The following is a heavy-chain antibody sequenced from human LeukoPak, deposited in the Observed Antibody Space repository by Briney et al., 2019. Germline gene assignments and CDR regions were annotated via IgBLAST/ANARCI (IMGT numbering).Heavy chain of an antibody. J-gene: IGHJ4*02. V-gene: IGHV3-74*01. CDR3: VRGNDYGGPHY. CDR1: GFTFSSYW. Sequence: GGSLRLSCDVSGFTFSSYWMHWVRQAPGKGLVWVSRIDRDGSRINYADSVKGRFTISRDNGKNTLFPQMNSLRAEDAAVYYCVRGNDYGGPHYWGQGTLVTVSS. CDR2: IDRDGSRI. D-gene: IGHD4-23*01.